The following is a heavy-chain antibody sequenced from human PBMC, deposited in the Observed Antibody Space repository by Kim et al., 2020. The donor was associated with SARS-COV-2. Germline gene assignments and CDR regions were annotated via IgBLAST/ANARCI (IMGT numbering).Heavy chain of an antibody. CDR3: ARDRRDYDILTGYYNVGYFDY. V-gene: IGHV4-30-4*01. J-gene: IGHJ4*02. CDR1: GGSISSGDYY. Sequence: SETLSLTCTVSGGSISSGDYYWSWIRQPPGKGLEWIGYIYYSGSTYYNPSLKSRVTISVDTSKNQFSLKLSSVTAAETAVYYCARDRRDYDILTGYYNVGYFDYWGQGTLVTVSS. D-gene: IGHD3-9*01. CDR2: IYYSGST.